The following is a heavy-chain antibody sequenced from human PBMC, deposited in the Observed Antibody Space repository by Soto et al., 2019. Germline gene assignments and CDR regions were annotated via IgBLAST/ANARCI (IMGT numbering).Heavy chain of an antibody. CDR3: ATTPVKGWLVRVGLDP. J-gene: IGHJ5*02. V-gene: IGHV1-18*01. CDR1: AYTFTNYG. CDR2: INAANGDT. D-gene: IGHD6-19*01. Sequence: ASVKCSCTTSAYTFTNYGISWVRQAPGQGLEGMGWINAANGDTKYSPKFKGRVTISRDHSQNTLYLQMNSLRAEDPAVYYCATTPVKGWLVRVGLDPWGQGTLVTVSS.